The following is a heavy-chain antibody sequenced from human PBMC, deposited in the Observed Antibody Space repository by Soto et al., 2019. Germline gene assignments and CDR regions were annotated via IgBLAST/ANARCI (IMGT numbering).Heavy chain of an antibody. CDR2: IHYSGRH. CDR3: VIVGVGIGNRFDS. V-gene: IGHV4-59*12. D-gene: IGHD1-26*01. J-gene: IGHJ4*02. CDR1: NGSLSGLY. Sequence: PSETLSLTCPVSNGSLSGLYWTWIRQPPGKILEWIGYIHYSGRHDSHPPLTSRATMSVDPPKNQFSLNLKSITAAERAVIYCVIVGVGIGNRFDSWAGEPWSPSPQ.